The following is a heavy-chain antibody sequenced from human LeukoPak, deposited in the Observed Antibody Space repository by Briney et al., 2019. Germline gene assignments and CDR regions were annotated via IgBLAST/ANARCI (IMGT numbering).Heavy chain of an antibody. D-gene: IGHD6-13*01. V-gene: IGHV4-59*12. CDR2: IYYTGST. CDR3: ARSWRRYSSSWWRSWFDP. J-gene: IGHJ5*02. Sequence: KTSETLSLTCTVSGGSMSTYYWTWIRQPPGKGLEWIGFIYYTGSTNYNPSLKSRVTISVDTSKNQFSLKLSSVTAADTAVYYCARSWRRYSSSWWRSWFDPWGQGTLVTVSS. CDR1: GGSMSTYY.